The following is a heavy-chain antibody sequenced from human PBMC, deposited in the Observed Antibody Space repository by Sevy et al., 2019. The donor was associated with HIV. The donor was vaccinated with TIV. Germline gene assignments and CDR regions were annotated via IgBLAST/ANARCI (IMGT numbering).Heavy chain of an antibody. V-gene: IGHV3-15*01. CDR2: IKTETDGGTI. Sequence: GGSLRLSCTASGFIFSNVWMSWVRQAPGKGLEWVGRIKTETDGGTIDYAAPVKDRFTISRDDSKNTLYLEMNTLKTEDTAVYFCTTGHDSGAIFDYWGQGNLVTVSS. CDR3: TTGHDSGAIFDY. J-gene: IGHJ4*02. D-gene: IGHD2-8*02. CDR1: GFIFSNVW.